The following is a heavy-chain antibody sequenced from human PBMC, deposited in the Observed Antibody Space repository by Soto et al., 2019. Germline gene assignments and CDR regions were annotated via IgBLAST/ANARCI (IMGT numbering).Heavy chain of an antibody. J-gene: IGHJ5*02. CDR1: GGTFSSYA. D-gene: IGHD1-26*01. CDR2: IIPIFGTA. Sequence: GASVKVSCKASGGTFSSYAISWVRQAPGQGLEWMGGIIPIFGTANYAQKFQGRVTITADGSTSTAYMELSSLRSEDTAVYYCARFPNSGSYYWFDPWGQGTLVTVSS. CDR3: ARFPNSGSYYWFDP. V-gene: IGHV1-69*13.